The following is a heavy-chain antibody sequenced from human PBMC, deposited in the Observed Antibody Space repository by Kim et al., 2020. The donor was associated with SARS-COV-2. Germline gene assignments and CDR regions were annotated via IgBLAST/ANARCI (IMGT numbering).Heavy chain of an antibody. Sequence: SETLSLTCAVYGGSFSGYYWSWIRQPPGKGLEWIGEINHSGSTNYNPSLKSRVTISVDTSKNQFSLKLSSVTAADTAVYYCARGVGGCWFDPWGQGTLVTVSS. CDR2: INHSGST. CDR3: ARGVGGCWFDP. CDR1: GGSFSGYY. V-gene: IGHV4-34*01. D-gene: IGHD2-15*01. J-gene: IGHJ5*02.